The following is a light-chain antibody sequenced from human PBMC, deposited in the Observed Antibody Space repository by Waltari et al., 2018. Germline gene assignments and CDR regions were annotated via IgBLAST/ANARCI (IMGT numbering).Light chain of an antibody. CDR3: GSYTSSSPYV. V-gene: IGLV2-14*03. J-gene: IGLJ1*01. CDR1: SSDVGGYNY. Sequence: QSALTQPASVSGSPGQSITISCTGTSSDVGGYNYVSWYQQHPGKAPKLMIYDVSDRPAGISNRVSGPKSGNTASLAISGLQAEDEADYYCGSYTSSSPYVFGTGTKVTVL. CDR2: DVS.